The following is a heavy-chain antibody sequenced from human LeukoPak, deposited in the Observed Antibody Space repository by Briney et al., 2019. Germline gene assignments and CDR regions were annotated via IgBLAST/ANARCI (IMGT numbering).Heavy chain of an antibody. V-gene: IGHV4-59*01. CDR2: IYYSGST. D-gene: IGHD1-7*01. Sequence: SETMSLTCTVSGGSISSYYWSWIRQPPGKGLVWIGYIYYSGSTNYNPSLKTRVTISVDTSKNQFSLKLSSVTAADTAVYYCARARDWNYVPFDYWGQGTLVTVSS. CDR1: GGSISSYY. CDR3: ARARDWNYVPFDY. J-gene: IGHJ4*02.